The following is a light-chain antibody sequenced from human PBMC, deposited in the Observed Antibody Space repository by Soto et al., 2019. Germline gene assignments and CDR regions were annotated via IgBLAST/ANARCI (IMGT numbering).Light chain of an antibody. V-gene: IGKV3-11*01. Sequence: EIVLRQSPATLSFSPGKRSRLSCRASQSVSSYLAWYQQKPGQAPRLLIYDASNRATGIPARFSGSGSGTDFTLTISSLEPEDFAVYYCQQRSNWPPWTFGQGTKVDNK. CDR2: DAS. CDR3: QQRSNWPPWT. CDR1: QSVSSY. J-gene: IGKJ1*01.